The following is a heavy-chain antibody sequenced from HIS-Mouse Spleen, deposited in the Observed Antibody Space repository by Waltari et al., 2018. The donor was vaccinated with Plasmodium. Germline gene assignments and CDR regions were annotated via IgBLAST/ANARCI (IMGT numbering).Heavy chain of an antibody. CDR3: ARRGGSYYYFDY. CDR2: IYYSGST. Sequence: QLQLQESGPGLVKPSETLSLTCTVSCRSISSSSHYWGWIRQPPGMGLEWIGSIYYSGSTYYNPSLKSRVTISVDTSKNQFSLKLSSVTAADTAVYYCARRGGSYYYFDYWGQGTLVTVSS. D-gene: IGHD1-26*01. J-gene: IGHJ4*02. V-gene: IGHV4-39*01. CDR1: CRSISSSSHY.